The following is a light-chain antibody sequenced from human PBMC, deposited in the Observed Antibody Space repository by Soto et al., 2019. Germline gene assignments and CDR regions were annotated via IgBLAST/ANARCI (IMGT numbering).Light chain of an antibody. V-gene: IGKV3-20*01. Sequence: EIVLTQSPGTLSLSPGVRATLSCRASQSVSSSYLAWYQQKPGQAPRLLIYGASSRATGITDRFSGSGSGTDFTLTISRVEPEDFAVYYCQQYGSSPPFTFGQGTRLEIK. CDR2: GAS. J-gene: IGKJ5*01. CDR3: QQYGSSPPFT. CDR1: QSVSSSY.